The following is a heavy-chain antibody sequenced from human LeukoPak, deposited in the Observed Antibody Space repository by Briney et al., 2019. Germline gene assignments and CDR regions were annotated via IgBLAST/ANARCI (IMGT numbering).Heavy chain of an antibody. Sequence: GASVKVSCKTSGYTFTDYAMHWVRQAPGQGLEWMGWINAGNGNTKYSQNFQGRVTFTRDTSASTAYMELSSLRSEDTAVYYCARPIGYSSGGFDLWGRGTLVTVSS. CDR2: INAGNGNT. D-gene: IGHD6-19*01. CDR1: GYTFTDYA. J-gene: IGHJ2*01. V-gene: IGHV1-3*01. CDR3: ARPIGYSSGGFDL.